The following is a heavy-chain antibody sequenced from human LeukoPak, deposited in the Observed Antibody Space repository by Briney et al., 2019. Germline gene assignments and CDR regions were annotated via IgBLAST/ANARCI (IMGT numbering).Heavy chain of an antibody. CDR1: GGSLSSYY. Sequence: SETLSLTCTVSGGSLSSYYWSWIRQPPGKGLEGIGYTYYSGSTNYNPSLKSRVTISVDTSKNQFSLKLSSVTAADTAVYYCARNYDYVWGSSNWFDPWGQGTLVTVSS. D-gene: IGHD3-16*01. V-gene: IGHV4-59*01. CDR3: ARNYDYVWGSSNWFDP. J-gene: IGHJ5*02. CDR2: TYYSGST.